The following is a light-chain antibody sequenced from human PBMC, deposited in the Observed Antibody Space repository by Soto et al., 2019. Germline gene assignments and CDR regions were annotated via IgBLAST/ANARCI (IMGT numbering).Light chain of an antibody. V-gene: IGKV3D-20*01. J-gene: IGKJ2*01. CDR3: QQYGDSPLS. CDR1: QSVSSSY. CDR2: DAS. Sequence: EIVLTQSPATLSLSPGDRATLSCGASQSVSSSYLAWYQQKPGLAPRLLIYDASSRATGIPDRFSGSGSGTDFTLTVSRLEPEEFGVYYCQQYGDSPLSFGQGTKLEIK.